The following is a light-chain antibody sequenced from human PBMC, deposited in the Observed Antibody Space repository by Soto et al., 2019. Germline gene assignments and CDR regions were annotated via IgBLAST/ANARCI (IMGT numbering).Light chain of an antibody. J-gene: IGKJ4*01. CDR2: DAS. Sequence: EIVLTQSPGTLSLSPGERATLSCRASQSVSSSYLAWYQQKPGQAPRLLIYDASSRATGISDRFSGSGSGTDFTLTISSLEPEDFAVYYCQQRSNWPLLTFGGGTKVDIK. CDR3: QQRSNWPLLT. CDR1: QSVSSSY. V-gene: IGKV3D-20*02.